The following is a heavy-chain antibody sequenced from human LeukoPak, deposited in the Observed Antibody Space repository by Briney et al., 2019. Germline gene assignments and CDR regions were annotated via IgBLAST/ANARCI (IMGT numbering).Heavy chain of an antibody. V-gene: IGHV3-21*04. CDR2: ISSSSSYI. J-gene: IGHJ4*02. CDR3: ARALCVGGINCGPDY. D-gene: IGHD2-15*01. Sequence: GGSLRLSCAASGFTFSSYSMNWVRQAPGKGLEWVSSISSSSSYIYYADSLKGRFTISRDNFKNTLYLQMNSLRAEDTAVYYCARALCVGGINCGPDYWGQGTLVTVSS. CDR1: GFTFSSYS.